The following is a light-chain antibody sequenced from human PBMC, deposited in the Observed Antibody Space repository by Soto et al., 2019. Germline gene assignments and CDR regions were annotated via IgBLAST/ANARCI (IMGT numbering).Light chain of an antibody. V-gene: IGKV3-20*01. CDR1: QRIYTN. CDR3: QQYGSSPPVT. J-gene: IGKJ1*01. CDR2: DTS. Sequence: EIVMTQSPATLSVSPGERVTLSCWASQRIYTNLAWYQHTPGQAPRLLIYDTSSRATGVPDRYSASGSGTDFTLTISRLEPEDFAVYYCQQYGSSPPVTFGQGTKVDIK.